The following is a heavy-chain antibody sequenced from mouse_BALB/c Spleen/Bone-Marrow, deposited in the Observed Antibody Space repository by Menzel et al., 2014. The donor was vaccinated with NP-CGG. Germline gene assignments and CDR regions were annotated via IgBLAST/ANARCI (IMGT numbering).Heavy chain of an antibody. Sequence: QVHVKQSGAELVRPGSSVKISCKASGYVFSSYWMNWVKQRPRQGLEWIGQIYPGDGDTNYNGKFKGKATLTADKSSSTAYMQLSSLTSEDSAVYFCARKYGDYWGQGTTLTVSS. D-gene: IGHD2-10*02. CDR3: ARKYGDY. CDR2: IYPGDGDT. J-gene: IGHJ2*01. V-gene: IGHV1-80*01. CDR1: GYVFSSYW.